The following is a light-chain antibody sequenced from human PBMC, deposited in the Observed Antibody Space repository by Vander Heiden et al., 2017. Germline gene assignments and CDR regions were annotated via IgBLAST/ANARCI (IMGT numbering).Light chain of an antibody. Sequence: QSVLAQPPSAAGTPGQSVTISCSGSSANTGRNTVNWYQQLPGAAPRLLIYYNDQRPSGVPDRLSGSKSGTSASLAISGLQSEDEADYYCTSWDNSLNARVFGGGTKLTVL. CDR3: TSWDNSLNARV. CDR2: YND. V-gene: IGLV1-44*01. J-gene: IGLJ3*02. CDR1: SANTGRNT.